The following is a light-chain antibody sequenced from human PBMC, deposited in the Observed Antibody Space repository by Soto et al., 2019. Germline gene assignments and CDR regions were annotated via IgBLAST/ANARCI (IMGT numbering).Light chain of an antibody. CDR3: QQYNSYPRT. CDR1: QSVSSNN. CDR2: GAS. Sequence: EIVLTQSPGTLSLSPGERATLSCRASQSVSSNNLAWYQQRPGQAPRVVIYGASTRATGIPERFSGSGSGTDFTLTISRLEPDDFATYYCQQYNSYPRTFGQGTKVEIK. V-gene: IGKV3-20*01. J-gene: IGKJ1*01.